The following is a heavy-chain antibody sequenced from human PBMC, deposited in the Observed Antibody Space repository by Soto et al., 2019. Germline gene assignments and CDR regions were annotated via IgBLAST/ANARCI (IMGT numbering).Heavy chain of an antibody. D-gene: IGHD3-3*01. CDR2: INPSGGST. Sequence: GASVKVSCKASGYTFTSYYMHWVRQAPGQGLEWMGIINPSGGSTSYAQKFQGRVTMTRDTSTSTVYMELSNLRSEDKAVYYCARAITIFGVVITYWFDPWGQGTLVTVSS. J-gene: IGHJ5*02. CDR1: GYTFTSYY. V-gene: IGHV1-46*01. CDR3: ARAITIFGVVITYWFDP.